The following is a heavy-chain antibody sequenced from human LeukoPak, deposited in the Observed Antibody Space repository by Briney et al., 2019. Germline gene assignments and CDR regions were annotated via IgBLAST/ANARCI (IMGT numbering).Heavy chain of an antibody. Sequence: GGSLRLSCAASGFTFSSYSMNWVRQAPGKGLEWVSGINWNGGSTGYADSVKGRFTISRDNAKNSLYLQMNSLRAEDTALYYCARDLIAAAGTGDDYWGQGTLVTVSS. CDR2: INWNGGST. J-gene: IGHJ4*02. D-gene: IGHD6-13*01. CDR1: GFTFSSYS. V-gene: IGHV3-20*04. CDR3: ARDLIAAAGTGDDY.